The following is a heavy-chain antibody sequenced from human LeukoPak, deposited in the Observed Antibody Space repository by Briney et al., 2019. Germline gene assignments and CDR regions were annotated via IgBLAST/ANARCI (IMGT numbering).Heavy chain of an antibody. D-gene: IGHD5-18*01. CDR2: IYTSGST. Sequence: PSETLSLTRTVSGGSISSYYWSWIRQPAGKGLEWTGRIYTSGSTNYNPSLKSRVTMSVDTSKNQFSLKLSSVTAADTAVYYCARTDTAMGSFDYWGQGTLVTVSS. CDR1: GGSISSYY. J-gene: IGHJ4*02. V-gene: IGHV4-4*07. CDR3: ARTDTAMGSFDY.